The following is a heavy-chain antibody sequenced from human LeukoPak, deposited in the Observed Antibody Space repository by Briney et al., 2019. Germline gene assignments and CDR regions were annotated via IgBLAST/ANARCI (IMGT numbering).Heavy chain of an antibody. CDR3: ARAGLWFGELPPYYFDY. J-gene: IGHJ4*02. V-gene: IGHV3-21*01. CDR2: ISSSSSYI. D-gene: IGHD3-10*01. CDR1: GFTFSSYS. Sequence: GGSLRLSCAASGFTFSSYSMNWVRQAPGKGLEWVSSISSSSSYIYYADSVKGRSTISRDNAKNSLYLQMNSLRAEDTAVYYCARAGLWFGELPPYYFDYWGQGTLVTVSS.